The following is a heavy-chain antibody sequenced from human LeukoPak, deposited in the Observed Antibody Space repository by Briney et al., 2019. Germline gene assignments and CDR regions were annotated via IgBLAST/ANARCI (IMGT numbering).Heavy chain of an antibody. CDR3: GRVLDKSGLLHY. J-gene: IGHJ4*02. Sequence: GGSLRLSCAASGFTFSSYWMHWVRQAPGKGLVWVSRINSGGSSTSYADSVKGRFTISRDNDKNTLYLQMNSLRAEDTAVYYCGRVLDKSGLLHYWDRGTLATVS. V-gene: IGHV3-74*01. CDR1: GFTFSSYW. D-gene: IGHD2-2*03. CDR2: INSGGSST.